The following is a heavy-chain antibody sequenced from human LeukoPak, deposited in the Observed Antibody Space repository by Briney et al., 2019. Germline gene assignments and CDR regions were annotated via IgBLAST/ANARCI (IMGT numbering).Heavy chain of an antibody. CDR2: IKRDGSEK. CDR3: ARNAFDM. J-gene: IGHJ3*02. Sequence: GGSLRLSCAASGFTFSNYWMSWVRRAPGKGLEWVANIKRDGSEKYYVDSVKGRFTISRDNAKNSLYLQMNSLRAEDTAVYYCARNAFDMWGQGTTVIVSS. CDR1: GFTFSNYW. V-gene: IGHV3-7*01.